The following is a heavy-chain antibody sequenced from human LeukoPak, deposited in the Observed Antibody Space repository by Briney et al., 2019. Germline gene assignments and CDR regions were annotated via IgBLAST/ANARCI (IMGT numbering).Heavy chain of an antibody. Sequence: PSVTLSLTCTVSGGSISSYYWSWIRQPPGKGLEWIGYIYYSGSTNYNPSLKSRVTISVDTSKNQFSLKLSSVTAADTAVYYCASLSYDNDAFDIWGQGTMVTVSS. V-gene: IGHV4-59*01. J-gene: IGHJ3*02. CDR1: GGSISSYY. CDR3: ASLSYDNDAFDI. D-gene: IGHD2-8*01. CDR2: IYYSGST.